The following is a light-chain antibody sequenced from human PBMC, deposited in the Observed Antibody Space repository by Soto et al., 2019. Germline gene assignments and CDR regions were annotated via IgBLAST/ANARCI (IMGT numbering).Light chain of an antibody. CDR1: SSNIGAGYD. CDR3: QSYDTSLRAYV. V-gene: IGLV1-40*01. Sequence: QSVLTQPPSVSGAPGQRVTISCTGSSSNIGAGYDLHWYQQLPGTAPKLLIYDNTNRPSGVPDRFSGSKSGTSASLAITGLQAEDEADYYCQSYDTSLRAYVFGTGTKLTVL. CDR2: DNT. J-gene: IGLJ1*01.